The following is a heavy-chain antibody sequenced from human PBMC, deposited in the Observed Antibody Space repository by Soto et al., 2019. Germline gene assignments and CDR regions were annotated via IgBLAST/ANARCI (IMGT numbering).Heavy chain of an antibody. CDR2: INWNDDE. CDR3: AHRHDLGGFDI. CDR1: GFSLNTRTVG. V-gene: IGHV2-5*01. J-gene: IGHJ3*02. D-gene: IGHD2-15*01. Sequence: KESGPTLVKPTQTLTLTCTFSGFSLNTRTVGVGWIRQPPGKALEWLALINWNDDERYSPSLKHRLTITKDTSRNHVVLTMTNVDPVDTATYYCAHRHDLGGFDIWGQGTTVTVSS.